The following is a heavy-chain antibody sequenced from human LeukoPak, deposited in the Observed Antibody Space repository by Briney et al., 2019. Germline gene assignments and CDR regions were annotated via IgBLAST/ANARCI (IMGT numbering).Heavy chain of an antibody. CDR2: INHSGST. J-gene: IGHJ4*02. CDR3: ARGKPWSGYYKMRLDY. V-gene: IGHV4-34*01. Sequence: SETLSLTCAVYGGSFSGYYWSWIRQPPGKGLEWIGEINHSGSTNYNPSLKSRVTISVDTSKNQFSLKLSSVTAADTAVYYCARGKPWSGYYKMRLDYWGQGTLVTVSS. D-gene: IGHD3-3*01. CDR1: GGSFSGYY.